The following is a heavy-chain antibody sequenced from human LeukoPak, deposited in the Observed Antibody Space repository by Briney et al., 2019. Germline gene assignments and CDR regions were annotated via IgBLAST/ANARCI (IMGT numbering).Heavy chain of an antibody. CDR3: AKETKKGKTWIQLWTYFDY. J-gene: IGHJ4*02. CDR1: GFTFSSYA. V-gene: IGHV3-23*01. CDR2: ISGSGGST. D-gene: IGHD5-18*01. Sequence: PGGSLRLSCAASGFTFSSYATSWVRQAPGKGLEWVSAISGSGGSTYYADSVKGRFTISRDNSKNTLYLQMNSLRAEDTAVYYCAKETKKGKTWIQLWTYFDYWGQGTLVTVSS.